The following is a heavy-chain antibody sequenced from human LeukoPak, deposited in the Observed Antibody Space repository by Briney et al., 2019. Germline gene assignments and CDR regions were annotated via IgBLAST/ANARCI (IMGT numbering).Heavy chain of an antibody. CDR3: ARPGDYGDYLDDAFDI. D-gene: IGHD4-17*01. J-gene: IGHJ3*02. V-gene: IGHV3-21*01. Sequence: PGGSLRLSCAASGFTFSDYSMNWVRQAPGKGLEWVSSISSSSSYIYYADSVKGRFTISRDNAKNSLYLQMNSLRAEDTAVYYCARPGDYGDYLDDAFDIWGQGTMVTVSS. CDR2: ISSSSSYI. CDR1: GFTFSDYS.